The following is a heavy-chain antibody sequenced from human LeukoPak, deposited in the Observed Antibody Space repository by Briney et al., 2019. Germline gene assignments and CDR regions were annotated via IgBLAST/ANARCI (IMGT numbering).Heavy chain of an antibody. CDR2: IIPIFGTA. J-gene: IGHJ4*02. CDR1: GGTFSSYA. V-gene: IGHV1-69*13. Sequence: SVKVSCKASGGTFSSYAISWVRQAPGQGLEWMGGIIPIFGTANYAQKFQGRVTITADESTSTAYMELSSLRSEDTAVYYCARSGARGYSYGYGFDYWGQGTLVTVSP. CDR3: ARSGARGYSYGYGFDY. D-gene: IGHD5-18*01.